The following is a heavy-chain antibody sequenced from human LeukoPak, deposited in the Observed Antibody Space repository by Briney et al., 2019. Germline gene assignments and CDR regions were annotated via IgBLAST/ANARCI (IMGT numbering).Heavy chain of an antibody. Sequence: GSSVKVSCKXSGGTFSSYAISWVRQAPGQGLERMGRIIPIFGTANYAQKFQGGVTITTDESTSTAYMELSSLRSEDTAVYYCASGSYYDFWSGYSRYYYYYMDVWGKGTTVTVSS. CDR2: IIPIFGTA. J-gene: IGHJ6*03. V-gene: IGHV1-69*05. CDR1: GGTFSSYA. D-gene: IGHD3-3*01. CDR3: ASGSYYDFWSGYSRYYYYYMDV.